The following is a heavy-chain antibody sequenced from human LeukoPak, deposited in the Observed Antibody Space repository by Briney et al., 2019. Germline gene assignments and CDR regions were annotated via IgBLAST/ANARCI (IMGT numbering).Heavy chain of an antibody. CDR3: ARDHSSASYTYYYYYMDV. J-gene: IGHJ6*03. D-gene: IGHD1-26*01. V-gene: IGHV4-59*12. CDR2: VDHTGST. Sequence: SETLSLTCSVSDDSITMYYWTWIRQPPGKGLEWIGYVDHTGSTNFNPSLNGRVSISRDTTKNQFSLKLSSATAADTAVYYCARDHSSASYTYYYYYMDVWGKGTTVTVSS. CDR1: DDSITMYY.